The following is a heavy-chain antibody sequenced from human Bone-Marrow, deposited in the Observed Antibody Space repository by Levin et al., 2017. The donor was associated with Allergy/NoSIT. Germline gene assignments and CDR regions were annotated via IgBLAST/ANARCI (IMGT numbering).Heavy chain of an antibody. CDR1: GFTFSDDY. CDR2: ISSSGSNI. V-gene: IGHV3-11*01. Sequence: GGSLRLSCAVSGFTFSDDYMNWIRQSPGKGLEWVAYISSSGSNIFYADSVKGRFTISRDNAKNSLYLQMNSLRAEDTALYYCAKVRRGLDAFDIWGQGTMVTVSS. J-gene: IGHJ3*02. D-gene: IGHD3/OR15-3a*01. CDR3: AKVRRGLDAFDI.